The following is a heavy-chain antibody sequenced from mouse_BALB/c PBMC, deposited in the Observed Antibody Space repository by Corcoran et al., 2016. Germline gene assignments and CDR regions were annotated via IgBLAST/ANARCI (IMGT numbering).Heavy chain of an antibody. V-gene: IGHV8-8*01. CDR3: ARIGGDWDYFDY. Sequence: QVTLKESGPGVLQPSQTLSLTCSFSGFSLSTSGMCVGWIRQPSGKGLEWLAHIWWDDDKRYNPALKSRLTISKDTSSNQVFLKIASVDTADTATYYCARIGGDWDYFDYWGQGTTLTVSS. CDR1: GFSLSTSGMC. J-gene: IGHJ2*01. CDR2: IWWDDDK. D-gene: IGHD4-1*01.